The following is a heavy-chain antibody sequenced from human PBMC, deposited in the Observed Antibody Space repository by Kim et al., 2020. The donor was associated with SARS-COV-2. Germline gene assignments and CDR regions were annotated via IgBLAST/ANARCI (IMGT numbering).Heavy chain of an antibody. D-gene: IGHD6-19*01. Sequence: GGSLRLSCAASGFTFSDYYMSWIRQAPGKGLEWVSYISSSSSYTNYADSVKGRFTISRDNAKNSLYLQMNSLRAEDTAVYYCARDKDSSGWTIGASDYWGQGTLVTVSS. CDR3: ARDKDSSGWTIGASDY. J-gene: IGHJ4*02. V-gene: IGHV3-11*06. CDR2: ISSSSSYT. CDR1: GFTFSDYY.